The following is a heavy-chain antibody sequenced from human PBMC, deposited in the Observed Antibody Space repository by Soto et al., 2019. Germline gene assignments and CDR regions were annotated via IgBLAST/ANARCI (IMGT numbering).Heavy chain of an antibody. D-gene: IGHD3-10*01. CDR1: GFTLSPYS. Sequence: QVQLVESGGGVVQPGKSLRLSCVYSGFTLSPYSLHWVRQPPGKGLEWVAVISRDGGSEYYAESVRGRFTISRDHSKSTLYLEMNRLRTEDTAVYFCARDGGFGELSPRTNYYYGMDVWGRGTTVTVSS. V-gene: IGHV3-30*04. J-gene: IGHJ6*02. CDR2: ISRDGGSE. CDR3: ARDGGFGELSPRTNYYYGMDV.